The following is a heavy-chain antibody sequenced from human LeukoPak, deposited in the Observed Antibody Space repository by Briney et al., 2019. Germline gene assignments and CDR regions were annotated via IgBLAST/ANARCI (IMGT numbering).Heavy chain of an antibody. Sequence: PSETLSLICTVSGGSVSSSTHYWGWVRQSPGGGLEWIGSIFYSGSTYYTPSLKSRVSISVATSRNQFSLRLASVTAADTAVYYCVGNIAAWFRPFDFWGQGTLVTVSS. CDR2: IFYSGST. J-gene: IGHJ4*02. CDR1: GGSVSSSTHY. V-gene: IGHV4-39*01. CDR3: VGNIAAWFRPFDF. D-gene: IGHD6-13*01.